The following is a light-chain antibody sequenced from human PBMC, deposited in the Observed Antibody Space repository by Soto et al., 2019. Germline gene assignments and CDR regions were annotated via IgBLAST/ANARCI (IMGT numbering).Light chain of an antibody. J-gene: IGLJ2*01. CDR2: DVT. V-gene: IGLV2-14*01. Sequence: QSALTQPASVSGSPGQSITISCTGTSSDVGAYNFVSWYQQHPGKAPKVIIFDVTYRPSGVSDRFSGSKSGDTASLTISGLQAEDEADYYCSSYTTSTTLVVFGGGTKLTVL. CDR1: SSDVGAYNF. CDR3: SSYTTSTTLVV.